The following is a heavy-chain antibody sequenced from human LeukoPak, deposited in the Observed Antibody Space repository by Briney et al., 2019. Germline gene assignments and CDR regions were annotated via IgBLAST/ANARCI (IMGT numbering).Heavy chain of an antibody. D-gene: IGHD3-22*01. CDR1: GYTFTKYY. CDR2: INPSSGGT. J-gene: IGHJ4*02. Sequence: GASVKVSCKASGYTFTKYYMFWVRQAPGQGLEWMGRINPSSGGTDYAQKFQGRVTMTRDTSISTAYMELSRLRSDDTAMYYCARVSGQYYYDSSGADYWGQGTLVTVSS. V-gene: IGHV1-2*06. CDR3: ARVSGQYYYDSSGADY.